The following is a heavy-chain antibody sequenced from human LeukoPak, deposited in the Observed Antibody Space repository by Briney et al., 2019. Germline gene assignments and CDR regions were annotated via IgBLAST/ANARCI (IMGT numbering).Heavy chain of an antibody. D-gene: IGHD4-17*01. V-gene: IGHV3-23*01. CDR2: TSGSGGST. CDR3: AKDFGDYGDYGYYTYYGLDV. CDR1: GFTFSRYA. J-gene: IGHJ6*02. Sequence: GGSLGLSCAASGFTFSRYAMTWVRQAPGKGLEWVSGTSGSGGSTYYADSVRGRFTISRDNSKNTLYLQINSLRAEDTAIYYCAKDFGDYGDYGYYTYYGLDVWGQGTTVTVSS.